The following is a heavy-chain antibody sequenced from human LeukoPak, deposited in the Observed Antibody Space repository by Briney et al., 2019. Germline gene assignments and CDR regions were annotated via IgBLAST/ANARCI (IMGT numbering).Heavy chain of an antibody. CDR2: ISGSGGST. D-gene: IGHD3-16*01. CDR3: AKDTGTAWGNWFDP. CDR1: VFTLSSYS. V-gene: IGHV3-23*01. Sequence: GGSLRLSCAASVFTLSSYSMRWVRQARWKGQEWVSAISGSGGSTYYADSVKGRFTISRDNSKNTLYLQMNSLRAEDTAVYYCAKDTGTAWGNWFDPWGQGTLVTVSS. J-gene: IGHJ5*02.